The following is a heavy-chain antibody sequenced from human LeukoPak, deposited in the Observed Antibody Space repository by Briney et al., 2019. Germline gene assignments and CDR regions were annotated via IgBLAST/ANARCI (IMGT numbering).Heavy chain of an antibody. CDR2: IKEHGSET. Sequence: GGSLRLSCAASGFTVSTYWMNWVRQAPGKGLEWVANIKEHGSETYYVDSVKGRFTISRDNAKNSLYLQMNSLRAEDTAVYYCARVRSSFDYWGQGTLVTVSS. V-gene: IGHV3-7*01. J-gene: IGHJ4*02. D-gene: IGHD1-14*01. CDR3: ARVRSSFDY. CDR1: GFTVSTYW.